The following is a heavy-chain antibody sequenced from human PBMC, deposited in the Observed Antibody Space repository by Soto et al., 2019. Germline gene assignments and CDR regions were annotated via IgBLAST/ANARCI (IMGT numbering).Heavy chain of an antibody. CDR1: GGSTISYY. Sequence: TSETPSLPWTVSGGSTISYYWSWIRPPPGKGLEWGGYIYYSGSTNYTPSLKSRVTISVDTSKNQFSLKLSSVTAADTAVYYCARRYCSSTSCYSRGYMDVWGKGTTVTVSS. D-gene: IGHD2-2*01. CDR2: IYYSGST. V-gene: IGHV4-59*01. J-gene: IGHJ6*03. CDR3: ARRYCSSTSCYSRGYMDV.